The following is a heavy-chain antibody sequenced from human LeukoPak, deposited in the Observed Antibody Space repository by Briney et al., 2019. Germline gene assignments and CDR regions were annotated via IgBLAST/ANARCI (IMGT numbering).Heavy chain of an antibody. D-gene: IGHD5-18*01. Sequence: PGGSLRLSCAASGFTFDDYAMHWVRQAPGKGLEWVSGISWNSGSIGYADSVKGRFTISRDNAKNSLYLQMNSLRAEDTALYYCAKDPMGYGYGRFDYWGQGTLVTVSS. CDR1: GFTFDDYA. J-gene: IGHJ4*02. CDR2: ISWNSGSI. CDR3: AKDPMGYGYGRFDY. V-gene: IGHV3-9*01.